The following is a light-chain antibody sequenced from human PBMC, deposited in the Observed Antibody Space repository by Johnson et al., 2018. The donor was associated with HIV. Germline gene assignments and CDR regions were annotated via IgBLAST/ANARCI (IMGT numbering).Light chain of an antibody. V-gene: IGLV1-51*02. CDR3: GTWDGSLSGYV. CDR1: SSNIGNNY. CDR2: ENN. Sequence: SVLTQPPSVSAAPGQKVTISCSGSSSNIGNNYVSWYQQLPGTAPKLLIYENNKRPSGIPDRFSGSKSGTSATLGITGLTTGDEADYYCGTWDGSLSGYVFGTGTKVTVL. J-gene: IGLJ1*01.